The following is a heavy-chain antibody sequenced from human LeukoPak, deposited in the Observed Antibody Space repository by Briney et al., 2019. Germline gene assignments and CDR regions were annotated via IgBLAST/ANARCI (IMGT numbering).Heavy chain of an antibody. CDR2: MNPDSGNT. J-gene: IGHJ4*02. CDR1: GFTFTSYD. D-gene: IGHD6-19*01. Sequence: GPVKVSCKASGFTFTSYDIYWVRQATGQGLEWMGWMNPDSGNTAYAQKFQGRVSMTRDTSISTAYMELNRLTSDDTAVYYCGRGQWQELHDYWGQGTLVTVSS. CDR3: GRGQWQELHDY. V-gene: IGHV1-8*01.